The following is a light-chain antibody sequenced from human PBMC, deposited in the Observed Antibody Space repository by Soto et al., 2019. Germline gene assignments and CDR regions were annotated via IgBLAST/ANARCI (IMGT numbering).Light chain of an antibody. CDR3: CSYTSSGTPV. J-gene: IGLJ3*02. V-gene: IGLV2-14*01. CDR1: SSDIGGHDY. CDR2: EVT. Sequence: QSALTQPASVSGSPGQSITMSCTAASSDIGGHDYVSWYRQHPGKAPQLIIYEVTNRPSGISNRFSGSKSGNTASLTISGLQAEDEADYFCCSYTSSGTPVFGAGTKLTVL.